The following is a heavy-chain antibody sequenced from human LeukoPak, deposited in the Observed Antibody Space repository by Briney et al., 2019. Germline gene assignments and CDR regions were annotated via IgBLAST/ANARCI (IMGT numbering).Heavy chain of an antibody. Sequence: ASVKVSCKASGYTFTSYDINWVRHATGQGLEWMGWINPNSGGTNYAQKFQGRVTMTRDTSISTAYMELSRLRSDDTAVYYCASAPFSDCGGDCPFDYWGQGTLVTVSS. V-gene: IGHV1-2*02. CDR1: GYTFTSYD. J-gene: IGHJ4*02. CDR2: INPNSGGT. D-gene: IGHD2-21*02. CDR3: ASAPFSDCGGDCPFDY.